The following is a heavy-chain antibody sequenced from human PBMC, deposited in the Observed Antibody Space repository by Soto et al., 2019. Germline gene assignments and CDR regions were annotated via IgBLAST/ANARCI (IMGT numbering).Heavy chain of an antibody. V-gene: IGHV4-31*03. CDR1: GGSISSGTSY. CDR2: IFYSGSF. CDR3: ARHSTPWENNWFHP. Sequence: SETLSLTCTVSGGSISSGTSYWSWIRQRPGKGLEWIGYIFYSGSFYYTPSLRGRVMILADTPKNQFTLRLSSVTAADTAVYYCARHSTPWENNWFHPWGQGTLVTVSS. J-gene: IGHJ5*02. D-gene: IGHD1-26*01.